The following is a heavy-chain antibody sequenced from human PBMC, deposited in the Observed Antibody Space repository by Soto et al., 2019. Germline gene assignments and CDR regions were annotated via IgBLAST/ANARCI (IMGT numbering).Heavy chain of an antibody. Sequence: QVQLVQSGAEVKKPGASVKVSCKASGYTFTSYGISWVRQAPGQGLEWMGWISAYNGNTNYAQKLQGRVTMTTDPSTSTAYMELRSLRSDDTAVYYCARDLMGGWGMWNYYYYGMDVWGQGTTVTVSS. CDR1: GYTFTSYG. D-gene: IGHD1-26*01. V-gene: IGHV1-18*04. J-gene: IGHJ6*02. CDR2: ISAYNGNT. CDR3: ARDLMGGWGMWNYYYYGMDV.